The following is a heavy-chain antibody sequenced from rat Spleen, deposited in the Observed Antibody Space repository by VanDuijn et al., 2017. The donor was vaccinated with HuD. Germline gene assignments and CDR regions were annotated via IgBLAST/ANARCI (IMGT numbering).Heavy chain of an antibody. D-gene: IGHD1-11*01. V-gene: IGHV5-29*01. CDR2: ISFDGRRN. CDR3: VKDRDGGYAMDA. Sequence: EVQLVESDGGLVQPGRSLKLSCAASGFTFSDYYMAWVRQAPTKGLEWVATISFDGRRNYYRDSVKGRFTISRDNGENTVYLQMNSLRSEDTATYYCVKDRDGGYAMDAWGQGVSVTVSS. J-gene: IGHJ4*01. CDR1: GFTFSDYY.